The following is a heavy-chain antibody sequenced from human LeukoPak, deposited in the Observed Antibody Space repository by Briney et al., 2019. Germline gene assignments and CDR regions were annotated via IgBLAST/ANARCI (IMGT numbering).Heavy chain of an antibody. V-gene: IGHV1-2*02. D-gene: IGHD6-6*01. J-gene: IGHJ4*02. CDR2: INPNSGGT. CDR1: GYTFTGYY. Sequence: ASVKVSCKASGYTFTGYYIHWVRQAPGQGLEWMGWINPNSGGTNYAQNFRGRATMTRNTSISTAYMELSRLRSDDTAMYYCAREHSSSSGKVFDYWGQGTLVTVSS. CDR3: AREHSSSSGKVFDY.